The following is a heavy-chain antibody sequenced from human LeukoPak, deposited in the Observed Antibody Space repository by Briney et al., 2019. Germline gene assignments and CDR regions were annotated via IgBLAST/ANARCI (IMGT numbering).Heavy chain of an antibody. J-gene: IGHJ4*02. CDR1: GFTFSGYW. D-gene: IGHD3-10*01. CDR3: ARESMVSTGYYFDY. Sequence: SGGSLRLSCAASGFTFSGYWMSWVRQAPGKGLEWVANIKQDGSEKYYVDSVKGRFTISRDNAKNSLYLQMNSLRAEDTAVYYCARESMVSTGYYFDYWGQGTLVTVSS. V-gene: IGHV3-7*01. CDR2: IKQDGSEK.